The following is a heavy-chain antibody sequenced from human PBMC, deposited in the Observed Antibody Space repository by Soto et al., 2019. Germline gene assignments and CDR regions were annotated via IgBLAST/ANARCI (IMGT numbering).Heavy chain of an antibody. CDR3: ARERKDCSGGSCYYYYGMDV. V-gene: IGHV3-21*01. CDR2: ISSSSSYI. CDR1: GFTFSSYS. Sequence: GGSLRLSCAASGFTFSSYSMNWVRQAPGKGLEWVSSISSSSSYIYYADSVKGRFTISRDNAKNSLYLQMNSLRAEDTAVYYCARERKDCSGGSCYYYYGMDVWGQGTTVTVSS. D-gene: IGHD2-15*01. J-gene: IGHJ6*02.